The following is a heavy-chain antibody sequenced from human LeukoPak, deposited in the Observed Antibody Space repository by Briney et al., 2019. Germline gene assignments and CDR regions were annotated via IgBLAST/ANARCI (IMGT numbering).Heavy chain of an antibody. J-gene: IGHJ4*02. CDR1: GFTFSSSA. CDR3: AKHDRGSGSAGYFHY. Sequence: GGSLRLSCAASGFTFSSSAMSWVRQAPGKGPEWVSVISGSGDSTYYADSVRGRFTISRDNSKNTVYLQMNSLRAEDTPVYSCAKHDRGSGSAGYFHYWGQGTLVTVSS. V-gene: IGHV3-23*01. CDR2: ISGSGDST. D-gene: IGHD3-10*01.